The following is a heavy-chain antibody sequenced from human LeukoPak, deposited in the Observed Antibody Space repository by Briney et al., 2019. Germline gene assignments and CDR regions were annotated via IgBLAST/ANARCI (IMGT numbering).Heavy chain of an antibody. CDR2: IYWDDDK. CDR1: GFSLSTSGVG. Sequence: SGPTLVKPTQTLTLTCTFSGFSLSTSGVGVGWIRQPPGKALEWLAVIYWDDDKRYSPSLKSRLTITKDPSKDQVVPTMTNMDPVDTATYFCAHRQYSSTYDYWGQGSLVTVSS. J-gene: IGHJ4*02. CDR3: AHRQYSSTYDY. V-gene: IGHV2-5*02. D-gene: IGHD6-13*01.